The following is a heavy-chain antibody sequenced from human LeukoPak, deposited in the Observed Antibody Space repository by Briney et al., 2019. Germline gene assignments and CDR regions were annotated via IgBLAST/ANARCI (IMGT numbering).Heavy chain of an antibody. J-gene: IGHJ4*02. CDR1: GGSITINTYY. CDR3: ARHVYANKIDS. CDR2: FHYSGGT. D-gene: IGHD2-2*01. V-gene: IGHV4-39*01. Sequence: SETLSLTCAVSGGSITINTYYWAWFRQPPGRGLEWIGTFHYSGGTYYNPSFKSRVIFSVDTSKNQFSLNLSSVTATDTAVYYCARHVYANKIDSWGQGILVTVSS.